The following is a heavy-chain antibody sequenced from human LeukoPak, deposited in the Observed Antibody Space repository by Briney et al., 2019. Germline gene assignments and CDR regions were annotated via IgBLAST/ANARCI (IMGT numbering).Heavy chain of an antibody. J-gene: IGHJ4*02. D-gene: IGHD4-17*01. CDR1: GGSISSSSYY. CDR3: AREPGDYVLKFDY. V-gene: IGHV4-39*07. CDR2: IYHSGST. Sequence: SETLSLTCTVSGGSISSSSYYWGWIRQPPGTGLEWIGSIYHSGSTYYNPSLKSRVTISVDTSKNQFSLKLSSVTAADTAVYYCAREPGDYVLKFDYWGQGTLVAVSS.